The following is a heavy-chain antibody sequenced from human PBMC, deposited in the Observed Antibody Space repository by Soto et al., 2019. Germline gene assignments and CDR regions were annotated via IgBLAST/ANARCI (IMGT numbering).Heavy chain of an antibody. CDR3: TPEAWFAANVFDN. CDR1: GFTFTNAW. V-gene: IGHV3-15*07. D-gene: IGHD3-10*01. Sequence: EVQLVESGGGLVKPGGSLRLSCAASGFTFTNAWMNWVRQAPGKGLEWVGRIKRKDDGATTDYAAPVKGRFTISRDDSKDTGDLQMDRLKTGDTAVYYCTPEAWFAANVFDNWGQGTLVTVSS. J-gene: IGHJ4*02. CDR2: IKRKDDGATT.